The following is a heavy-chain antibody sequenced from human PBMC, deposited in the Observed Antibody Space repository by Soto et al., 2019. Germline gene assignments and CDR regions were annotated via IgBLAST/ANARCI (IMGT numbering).Heavy chain of an antibody. CDR1: GGSISSAAYY. J-gene: IGHJ4*02. CDR3: AREYTYGSTFFDC. Sequence: QVPLQQSVPGLVTPSQTLSLTCTVSGGSISSAAYYWSWIRHHPGKGLDWIGYISHSGSTYYNPSLKSRVIFSVATSKTRFSLSLTSVTAADTAVYYCAREYTYGSTFFDCWGQGALVTVSS. CDR2: ISHSGST. V-gene: IGHV4-31*03. D-gene: IGHD2-2*02.